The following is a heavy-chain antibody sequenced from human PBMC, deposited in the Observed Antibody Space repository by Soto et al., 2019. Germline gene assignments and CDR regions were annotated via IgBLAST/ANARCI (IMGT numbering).Heavy chain of an antibody. Sequence: QVQLVESGGGVVQPGRSLRLSCAASGFTFSSYGMHWVRQAPGKGLEWXAVIWYDGSNKYYADSVKGRFTIXRDNSXXXXXXXXXXXXXXXXXXXXXXXXXXXXXXXXRGXDVWGQGTTVTVSS. V-gene: IGHV3-33*01. J-gene: IGHJ6*02. CDR3: XXXXXXXXXXXRGXDV. CDR1: GFTFSSYG. CDR2: IWYDGSNK.